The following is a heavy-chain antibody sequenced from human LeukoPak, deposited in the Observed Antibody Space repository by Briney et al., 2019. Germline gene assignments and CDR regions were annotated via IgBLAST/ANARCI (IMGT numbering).Heavy chain of an antibody. Sequence: ASVKVSCKASGYTFTGYYMHWVRQAPGQGLEWMGWINPNSGGTNYAQKFQGRVTMTRDTSISTAYMELSRLRSDDMAVYYCARDGTYNDFWSGYNYYYYMGVWGTGTTVTVSS. J-gene: IGHJ6*03. CDR2: INPNSGGT. D-gene: IGHD3-3*01. V-gene: IGHV1-2*02. CDR3: ARDGTYNDFWSGYNYYYYMGV. CDR1: GYTFTGYY.